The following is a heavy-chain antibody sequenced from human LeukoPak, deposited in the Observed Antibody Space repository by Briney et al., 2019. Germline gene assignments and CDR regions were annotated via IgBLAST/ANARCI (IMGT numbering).Heavy chain of an antibody. D-gene: IGHD1-26*01. Sequence: GGSLRLSCAASGFTFSSYSMNWVRQAPGKGLEWVSSISSSSSYIYYADSVKGRFTISRDNAKNSLYLQMNSLRAEDTAVYYCARRSGSFDPFDAFDIWGQGTMVTVSS. CDR2: ISSSSSYI. CDR1: GFTFSSYS. CDR3: ARRSGSFDPFDAFDI. V-gene: IGHV3-21*01. J-gene: IGHJ3*02.